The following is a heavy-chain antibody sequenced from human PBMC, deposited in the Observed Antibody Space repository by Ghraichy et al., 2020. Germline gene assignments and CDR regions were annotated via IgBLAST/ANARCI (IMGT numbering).Heavy chain of an antibody. CDR1: GFTFSSYA. CDR2: MSVSGDST. Sequence: GGSLRLSCAASGFTFSSYAMNWVRQAPGKGLEWVSGMSVSGDSTYYADSVKGRFTISRDNSKNTLYLQMNSLRAEDTAVYYCARDRWGGSSSRLDYWGQGTPVTVSS. D-gene: IGHD6-6*01. V-gene: IGHV3-23*01. J-gene: IGHJ4*02. CDR3: ARDRWGGSSSRLDY.